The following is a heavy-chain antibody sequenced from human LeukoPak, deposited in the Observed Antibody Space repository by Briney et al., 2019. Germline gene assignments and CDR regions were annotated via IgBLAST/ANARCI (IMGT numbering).Heavy chain of an antibody. V-gene: IGHV3-21*01. CDR3: ARLGYSSSWAFDY. Sequence: GGSLRLSCAASGFTFSSYSTNWVRQAPGKGLEWVSSISSSSSYIYYADSVKGRFTISRDNAKNSLYLQMNSLRAEDTAVYYCARLGYSSSWAFDYWGQGTLVTASS. CDR1: GFTFSSYS. CDR2: ISSSSSYI. J-gene: IGHJ4*02. D-gene: IGHD6-13*01.